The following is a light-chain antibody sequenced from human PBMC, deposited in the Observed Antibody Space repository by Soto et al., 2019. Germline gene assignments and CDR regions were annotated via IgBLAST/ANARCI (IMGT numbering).Light chain of an antibody. CDR3: QQRSNWRTWT. V-gene: IGKV3-11*01. CDR2: DAS. CDR1: QSVSSY. Sequence: EIVLTQSPATLSLSPGERATLSCRASQSVSSYLAWYQQKPGQAPRLLIYDASSRATGIPARFSGNGSGTDFTLTISSLEPEDFAVYYCQQRSNWRTWTFGQGTKVDI. J-gene: IGKJ1*01.